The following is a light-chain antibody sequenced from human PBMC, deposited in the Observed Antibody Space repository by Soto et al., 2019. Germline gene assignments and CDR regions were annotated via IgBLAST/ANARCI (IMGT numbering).Light chain of an antibody. CDR2: KAS. CDR3: QQYDSYSYT. J-gene: IGKJ2*01. Sequence: DIQMTQSPSTVSASVRDRVTITCRASQSISNWLAWYQQKPGEAPNLLIYKASTLDSGVPSRFSGSGSGTEFTLTISSLQPDDFATYYCQQYDSYSYTFGQGTKLEIK. CDR1: QSISNW. V-gene: IGKV1-5*03.